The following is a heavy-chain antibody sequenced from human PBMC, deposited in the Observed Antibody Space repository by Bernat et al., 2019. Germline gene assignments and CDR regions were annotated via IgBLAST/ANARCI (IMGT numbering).Heavy chain of an antibody. Sequence: QLQLQESGPGLVKPSETLSLTCTVSGGSISSSSYYWGWIRQPPGKGLEWIGSIYYSGSTYYNPSLKSRVTISVDTSKNQFSLKLSSVTAADTAVYYCARQRNDYVWGSYRDGRGYFDYWGQGTLVTVSS. D-gene: IGHD3-16*02. CDR1: GGSISSSSYY. J-gene: IGHJ4*02. CDR2: IYYSGST. CDR3: ARQRNDYVWGSYRDGRGYFDY. V-gene: IGHV4-39*01.